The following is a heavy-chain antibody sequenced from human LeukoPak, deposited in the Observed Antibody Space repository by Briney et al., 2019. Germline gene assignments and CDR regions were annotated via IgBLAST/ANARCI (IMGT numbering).Heavy chain of an antibody. CDR1: GGSFSSSSFY. CDR3: ARGPKAYIDY. CDR2: IYTSGST. J-gene: IGHJ4*02. D-gene: IGHD2-21*01. Sequence: SETLSLTCTVSGGSFSSSSFYWGWIRQPAGKGLEWIGRIYTSGSTNYNPSLKSRVTMSVDTSKNQFSLKLSSVTAADTAVYYCARGPKAYIDYWGQGTLVTVSS. V-gene: IGHV4-61*02.